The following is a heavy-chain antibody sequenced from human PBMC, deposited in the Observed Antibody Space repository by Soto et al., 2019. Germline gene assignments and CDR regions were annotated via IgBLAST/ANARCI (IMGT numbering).Heavy chain of an antibody. CDR2: IYYSGST. CDR3: ARDSRDYSKGRWTDYYYYGMDV. CDR1: GGSISSYY. D-gene: IGHD4-4*01. V-gene: IGHV4-59*01. J-gene: IGHJ6*02. Sequence: SETLSLTCTVSGGSISSYYWSWIRQPPGKGLEWIGYIYYSGSTNYNPSLKSRVTISVDTSKNQFSLKLSSVTAADTAVYYCARDSRDYSKGRWTDYYYYGMDVWGQGTSVTVSS.